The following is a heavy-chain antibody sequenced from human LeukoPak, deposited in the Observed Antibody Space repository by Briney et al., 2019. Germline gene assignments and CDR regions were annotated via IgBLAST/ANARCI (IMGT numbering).Heavy chain of an antibody. J-gene: IGHJ4*02. V-gene: IGHV1-69*05. D-gene: IGHD3-22*01. CDR1: GGTFSSYA. Sequence: SVKVSCKASGGTFSSYAISGVRQAPGQGLEWMGGIIPIFGTANYAQKFQGRVTITTDESTSTAYMELSSLRSEHTAVYYCARSAAYYYDSSGYYFFDYWGQGTLVTVSS. CDR2: IIPIFGTA. CDR3: ARSAAYYYDSSGYYFFDY.